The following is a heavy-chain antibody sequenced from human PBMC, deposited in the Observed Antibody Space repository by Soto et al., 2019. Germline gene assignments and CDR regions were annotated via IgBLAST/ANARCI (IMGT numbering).Heavy chain of an antibody. CDR2: IFHSGST. D-gene: IGHD6-13*01. Sequence: QVQLQESGPGLLKPSQTLSLTCNVSNGYINSGGFYWSWIRQHPGKGLEWIGYIFHSGSTLYNPSLNSRVSLSADPYNNQLSLNLGSVTVADTAVYYCARGGIAGHWFDPWGQGILVTVSS. J-gene: IGHJ5*02. CDR1: NGYINSGGFY. V-gene: IGHV4-31*03. CDR3: ARGGIAGHWFDP.